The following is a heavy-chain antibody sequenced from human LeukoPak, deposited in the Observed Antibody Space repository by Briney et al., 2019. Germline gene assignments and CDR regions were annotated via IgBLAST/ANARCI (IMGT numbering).Heavy chain of an antibody. CDR2: AYYRSKWYI. V-gene: IGHV6-1*01. J-gene: IGHJ4*02. CDR3: ARGAVRGGTNFDY. D-gene: IGHD3-10*01. CDR1: GDSVSGSPAV. Sequence: SQTLSLTCAISGDSVSGSPAVWNWITQSPSRGLEWLRWAYYRSKWYIDYAVSVKGRITNTPDTSKNQFSLQLNSVTPEDAAVYYCARGAVRGGTNFDYWGQGTLVTVSS.